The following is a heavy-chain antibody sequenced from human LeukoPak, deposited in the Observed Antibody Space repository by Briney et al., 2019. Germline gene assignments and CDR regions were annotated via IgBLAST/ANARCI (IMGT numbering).Heavy chain of an antibody. CDR3: ARTPYDAAPLFDY. Sequence: GGSLRLSCAASGFTLSDYYMSWIRQAPGKGLEWVSYISSSGSTIYYADSVKGRFTISRDNAKNSLYLQMNSLRAEDTAVYYCARTPYDAAPLFDYWGQGTLVTVSS. CDR1: GFTLSDYY. D-gene: IGHD2-15*01. CDR2: ISSSGSTI. J-gene: IGHJ4*02. V-gene: IGHV3-11*01.